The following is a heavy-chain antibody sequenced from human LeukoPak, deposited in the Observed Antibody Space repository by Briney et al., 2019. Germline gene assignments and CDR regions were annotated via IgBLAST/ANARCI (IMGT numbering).Heavy chain of an antibody. Sequence: PSETLSLTCTVSGGSISSTTYYCGWVRQPPGKGLQWIGSISYGGSTYDNPSLKSRVTISEDTPKTQFSLELTSVTAADTAVYYCVRIHYGGSFDRWGQGTLVTVYS. D-gene: IGHD4-23*01. CDR1: GGSISSTTYY. CDR3: VRIHYGGSFDR. J-gene: IGHJ4*02. V-gene: IGHV4-39*01. CDR2: ISYGGST.